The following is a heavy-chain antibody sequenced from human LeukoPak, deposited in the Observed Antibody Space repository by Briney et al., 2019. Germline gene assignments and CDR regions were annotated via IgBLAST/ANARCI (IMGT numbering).Heavy chain of an antibody. CDR1: GYTFARSD. D-gene: IGHD5-18*01. V-gene: IGHV1-69*04. J-gene: IGHJ4*02. CDR2: IIPILGIA. Sequence: SVKVTCKASGYTFARSDFNWVRQAPGQGLEWMGRIIPILGIANYAQKFQGRVTITADKSTSTAYMELSSLRSEDTAVYYCARVGDVDTAMHAADYFDYWGQGTLVTVSS. CDR3: ARVGDVDTAMHAADYFDY.